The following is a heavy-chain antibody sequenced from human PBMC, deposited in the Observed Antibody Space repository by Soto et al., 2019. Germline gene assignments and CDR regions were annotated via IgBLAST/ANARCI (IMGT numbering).Heavy chain of an antibody. D-gene: IGHD2-15*01. V-gene: IGHV3-21*01. J-gene: IGHJ4*02. CDR2: ITTSSSFR. CDR1: GVTFSSYS. CDR3: ARDLGVALATLTLDY. Sequence: EVQLVESGGGLVKPGGSLRLSCAASGVTFSSYSMNWVRQAPGKGPEWVADITTSSSFRFYADSVKGRFTISRDDAKNSLYLQMNSLRAEDTGVYYCARDLGVALATLTLDYWGQGTLVTVSS.